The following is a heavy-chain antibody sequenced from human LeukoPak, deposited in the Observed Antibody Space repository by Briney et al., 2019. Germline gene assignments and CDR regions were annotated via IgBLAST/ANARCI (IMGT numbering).Heavy chain of an antibody. Sequence: SETLSITCTVSGASIRSYYWSWIRQPPGKGLEWIGYIYSSGSSNYNPSLRSRVTISLDTSKNQFSLKLNSVTAADTAVYYCARHPLLGSYWYFDLWGRGTLVTVYS. J-gene: IGHJ2*01. D-gene: IGHD1-26*01. V-gene: IGHV4-4*09. CDR1: GASIRSYY. CDR3: ARHPLLGSYWYFDL. CDR2: IYSSGSS.